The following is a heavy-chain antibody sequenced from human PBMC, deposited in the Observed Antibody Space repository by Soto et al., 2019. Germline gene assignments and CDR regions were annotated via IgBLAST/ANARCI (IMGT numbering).Heavy chain of an antibody. V-gene: IGHV1-18*01. CDR1: GYTFTSYG. CDR2: ISAYNGNT. J-gene: IGHJ4*02. D-gene: IGHD3-22*01. CDR3: ARVVEYYDSSGYPSDY. Sequence: ASVKVSCKASGYTFTSYGISCVRQAPGQGLEWMGWISAYNGNTNYAQKLQGRVTMTTDTSTSTAYMELRSLRSDDTAVYYCARVVEYYDSSGYPSDYWGQGTLVTVSS.